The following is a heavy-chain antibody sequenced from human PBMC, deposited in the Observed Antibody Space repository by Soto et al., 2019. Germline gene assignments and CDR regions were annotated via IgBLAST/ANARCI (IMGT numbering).Heavy chain of an antibody. J-gene: IGHJ4*02. Sequence: GGSLRLSCAASGFTFSSYALTWVRQAPGKGLKWVSVISGGGINTLYADSVKGRFTISRDNSKNTLYLQMNSLRADDTAVYYCATVGRANYFDNWGQGTLVTVSS. CDR1: GFTFSSYA. CDR3: ATVGRANYFDN. CDR2: ISGGGINT. V-gene: IGHV3-23*01.